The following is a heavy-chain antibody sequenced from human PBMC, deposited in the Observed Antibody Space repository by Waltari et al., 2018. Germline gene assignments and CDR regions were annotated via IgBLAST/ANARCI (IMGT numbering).Heavy chain of an antibody. Sequence: GPLPELGPGPVEPSGNLSPTCPVLCCPIRSSHLNWNRRPPGKGLEWIGYIYYGGSTNYNPSLKSRVTISVDTSKNQFSLKLTSVTAADTAVYYCARGLSGVAYDAFDIWGQGTMVTVSS. CDR1: CCPIRSSH. CDR2: IYYGGST. V-gene: IGHV4-59*01. D-gene: IGHD7-27*01. J-gene: IGHJ3*02. CDR3: ARGLSGVAYDAFDI.